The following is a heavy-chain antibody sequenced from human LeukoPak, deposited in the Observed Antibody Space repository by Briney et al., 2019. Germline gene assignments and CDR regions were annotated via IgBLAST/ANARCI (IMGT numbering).Heavy chain of an antibody. V-gene: IGHV1-46*01. J-gene: IGHJ4*02. Sequence: ASVKVSCKASGYTFTGYYMHWVRQAPGQGLEWMGIISPSGDSTSYAQKFQGRDTMTRDSSTSTVHMDLSSLRSEDTAVYYCARDGGSFNSDFWGQGTLVTVSS. CDR2: ISPSGDST. CDR3: ARDGGSFNSDF. CDR1: GYTFTGYY. D-gene: IGHD1-26*01.